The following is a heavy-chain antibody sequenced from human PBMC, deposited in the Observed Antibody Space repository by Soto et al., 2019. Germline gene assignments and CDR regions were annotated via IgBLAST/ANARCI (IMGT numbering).Heavy chain of an antibody. Sequence: EVQLLESGGGLVQPGGSLRRSGAASGFAFADYALTWVRQSPGKGLEWVSTFSGSGGPTYYADSVKGRFSISRDNSKNILILQMNSLRVEDKATYYCARDWTGKSCPCLDVWGQGTAVSVSS. V-gene: IGHV3-23*01. CDR1: GFAFADYA. CDR3: ARDWTGKSCPCLDV. CDR2: FSGSGGPT. D-gene: IGHD2-8*02. J-gene: IGHJ6*02.